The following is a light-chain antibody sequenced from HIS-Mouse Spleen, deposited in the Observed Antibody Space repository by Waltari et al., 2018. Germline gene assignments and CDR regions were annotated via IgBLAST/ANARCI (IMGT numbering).Light chain of an antibody. Sequence: QSVLTPPPSASGTPGQRVTISCSGSSSNIGSNYVYWYQQLPGTAPKLLIYRNNQRPSGVPDRFSGSTSGTSASLAISGLRSEDEADYYCAAWDDSLSGPVFGGGTKLTVL. CDR2: RNN. CDR1: SSNIGSNY. J-gene: IGLJ3*02. CDR3: AAWDDSLSGPV. V-gene: IGLV1-47*01.